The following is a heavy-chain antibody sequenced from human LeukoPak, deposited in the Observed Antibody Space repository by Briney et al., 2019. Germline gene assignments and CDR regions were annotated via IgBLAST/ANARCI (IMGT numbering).Heavy chain of an antibody. CDR2: IYPGDSDT. CDR3: ARAAYGGDYYYYGMDA. V-gene: IGHV5-51*01. J-gene: IGHJ6*02. Sequence: GESLKISCKGSGYSFISYWIGWVRQMPGKGLEWMGIIYPGDSDTRYSPSFQGQVTISADKAISTAYLQWSSLKASDTAMYYCARAAYGGDYYYYGMDAWGQGTTVTVSS. CDR1: GYSFISYW. D-gene: IGHD4-23*01.